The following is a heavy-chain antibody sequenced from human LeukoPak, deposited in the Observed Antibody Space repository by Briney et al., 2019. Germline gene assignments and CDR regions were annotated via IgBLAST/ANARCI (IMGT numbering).Heavy chain of an antibody. Sequence: SETLSLTCTVSGGSISSGAYYWSWIRQHPGKGLEWIGYIYDSGSTYYNPSLKSRVTISVDTSKNQFSLKLSSVTAADTAVYYCARAPRITIFGGSEGPWGQGTLVTVSS. CDR2: IYDSGST. CDR1: GGSISSGAYY. CDR3: ARAPRITIFGGSEGP. V-gene: IGHV4-31*03. D-gene: IGHD3-3*01. J-gene: IGHJ5*02.